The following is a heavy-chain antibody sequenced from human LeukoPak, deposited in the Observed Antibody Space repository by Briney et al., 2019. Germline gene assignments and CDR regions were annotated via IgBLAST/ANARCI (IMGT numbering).Heavy chain of an antibody. CDR3: ARAPSIVGGYSYFDY. J-gene: IGHJ4*02. V-gene: IGHV4-4*07. CDR2: IYFSGTT. CDR1: GGSVTGYF. Sequence: SETLSLTCTVSGGSVTGYFWSWLRQSAGKSLEWIGRIYFSGTTNYNPSLESRVTMSVDTTKNQFSLKLNSVTAADTALYYCARAPSIVGGYSYFDYWGQGALVTVSS. D-gene: IGHD1-26*01.